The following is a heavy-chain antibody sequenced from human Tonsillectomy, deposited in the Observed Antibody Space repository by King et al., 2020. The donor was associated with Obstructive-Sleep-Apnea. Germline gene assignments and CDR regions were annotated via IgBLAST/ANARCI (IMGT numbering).Heavy chain of an antibody. J-gene: IGHJ4*02. CDR3: ARGRDLYYDSSGIDY. Sequence: QLQESGPRLVKPSETLSLICTVSGGSISSYYWSWIRQPPGKGLEWIGYIYYSGSTNYNTSLKSRVTISGDTSKNQFSLNMTSVTAADTAVYYCARGRDLYYDSSGIDYWGQGTLVTVSS. D-gene: IGHD3-22*01. CDR2: IYYSGST. V-gene: IGHV4-59*01. CDR1: GGSISSYY.